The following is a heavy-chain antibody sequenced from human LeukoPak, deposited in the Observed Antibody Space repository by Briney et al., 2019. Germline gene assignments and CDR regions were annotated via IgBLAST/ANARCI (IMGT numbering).Heavy chain of an antibody. D-gene: IGHD5-18*01. CDR1: GGSISSYY. CDR2: IYTSGST. V-gene: IGHV4-4*07. Sequence: ETLSLTCTVSGGSISSYYWSWIRQPAGKGLEWIGRIYTSGSTNYNPSLKSRVTMSVDTSKNQFSLKLSSVTAADTAVYYCARTTAMGNSYYFDYWGQGTLVTVSS. CDR3: ARTTAMGNSYYFDY. J-gene: IGHJ4*02.